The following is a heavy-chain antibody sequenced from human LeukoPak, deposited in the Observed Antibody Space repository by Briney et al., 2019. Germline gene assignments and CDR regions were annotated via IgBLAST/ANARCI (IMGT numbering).Heavy chain of an antibody. CDR2: ISAYNGNT. J-gene: IGHJ4*02. D-gene: IGHD3-22*01. Sequence: ASVKVSCKASGYTFTSYGISWVRQAPGQGLEWMGWISAYNGNTNYAQKFQGRVTITTVESTSTAYMELSSLRSEDTAVFYCARHDSSGYSSFDYWGQGTLVTVSS. V-gene: IGHV1-18*01. CDR3: ARHDSSGYSSFDY. CDR1: GYTFTSYG.